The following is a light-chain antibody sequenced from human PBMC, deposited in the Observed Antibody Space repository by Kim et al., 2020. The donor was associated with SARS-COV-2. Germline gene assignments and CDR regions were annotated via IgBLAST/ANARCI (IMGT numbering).Light chain of an antibody. V-gene: IGLV2-14*03. J-gene: IGLJ3*02. CDR1: SSDVGGYNY. Sequence: QSALTQPASVSGSPGQSITISCTGTSSDVGGYNYVSWYQQHPGKAPTLMIYDVTHRPSGVSNRFSGSKSGNTASLTISGLQAEDEADYFCSSYTTNTPWVFGGGTKLTVL. CDR3: SSYTTNTPWV. CDR2: DVT.